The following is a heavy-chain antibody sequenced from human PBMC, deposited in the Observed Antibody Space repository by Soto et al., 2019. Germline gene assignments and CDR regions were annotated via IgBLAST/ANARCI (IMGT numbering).Heavy chain of an antibody. CDR2: IYDGGST. J-gene: IGHJ4*02. D-gene: IGHD7-27*01. CDR1: GGSVSSGNYC. CDR3: TRGPSGDKVDY. V-gene: IGHV4-30-4*01. Sequence: QVQLQESGPGLVKPSQTLSLTCTVSGGSVSSGNYCWSWIRQSPDKGLEWIGHIYDGGSTYSNPSLKRRVSISVDTSKNQFSLQLSSVNAADTAVYYCTRGPSGDKVDYWGQGTRVTCSS.